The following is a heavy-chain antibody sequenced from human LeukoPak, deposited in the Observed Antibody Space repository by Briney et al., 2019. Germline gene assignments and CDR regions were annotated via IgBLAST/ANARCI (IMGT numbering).Heavy chain of an antibody. CDR2: IKQDGSEK. J-gene: IGHJ4*02. CDR3: ARAPATNEWRCMDY. D-gene: IGHD2-8*02. V-gene: IGHV3-7*01. CDR1: GFTFSNYW. Sequence: GGSLRLSCAASGFTFSNYWMGWVRQAPRKGLEWVANIKQDGSEKRYVDPVKGRFTISRDNAKNSLYLQMNSLRAEDTAVYYCARAPATNEWRCMDYWGQGTLVTVSS.